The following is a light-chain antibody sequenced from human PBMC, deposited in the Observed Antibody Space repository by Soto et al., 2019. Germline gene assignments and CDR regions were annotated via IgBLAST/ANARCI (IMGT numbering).Light chain of an antibody. CDR3: SSYTTSITLQCV. J-gene: IGLJ2*01. V-gene: IGLV2-14*01. Sequence: QSALTQPASVSGSPGQSITISCTGTSSDVGGYNYVSWYQQHPGKAPKLIIYGVSHRPSGVSNRFSGSKSGDTASLTISGLQAEDEADYYCSSYTTSITLQCVFSGGTKLTVL. CDR2: GVS. CDR1: SSDVGGYNY.